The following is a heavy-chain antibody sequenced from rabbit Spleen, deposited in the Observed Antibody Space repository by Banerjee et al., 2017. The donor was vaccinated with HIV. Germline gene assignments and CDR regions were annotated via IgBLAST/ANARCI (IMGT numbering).Heavy chain of an antibody. J-gene: IGHJ4*01. Sequence: QEQLVESRGGLVKPGGSLKLSCTASRFPFSDKAVMCWVRQAPGKGLEWIACINIVTGKSVYANWAEGRFIMSRTSSTTVTLQMTSLTAADTATYFCARDLVAVIGWNFNLWGPGTLVTVS. CDR3: ARDLVAVIGWNFNL. V-gene: IGHV1S45*01. CDR2: INIVTGKS. D-gene: IGHD1-1*01. CDR1: RFPFSDKAV.